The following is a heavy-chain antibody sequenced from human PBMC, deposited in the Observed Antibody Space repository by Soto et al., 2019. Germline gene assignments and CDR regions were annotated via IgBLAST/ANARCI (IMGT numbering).Heavy chain of an antibody. Sequence: GESLKTSCKGSGYSFTSYWIGWVRQMPGKGLEWMGIIYPGDSDTRYSPSFQGQVTISADKSISTAYLQWSSLKASDTAMYYCACASKAAYYYYYGIDVWGQGTTVTVSS. CDR2: IYPGDSDT. D-gene: IGHD6-6*01. J-gene: IGHJ6*02. V-gene: IGHV5-51*03. CDR3: ACASKAAYYYYYGIDV. CDR1: GYSFTSYW.